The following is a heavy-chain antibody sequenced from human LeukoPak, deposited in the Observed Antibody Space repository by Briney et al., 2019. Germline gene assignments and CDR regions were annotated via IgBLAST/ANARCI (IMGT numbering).Heavy chain of an antibody. Sequence: ASVKVSCKASGYTFTSYAMHWVRQAPGQRLEWMGWINAGNGNTKYSQKFQGRVTITRDTSASTAYMELRSLRSDDTAVYYCARRLGNYSKDAFDIWGQGTMVTVSS. D-gene: IGHD1-7*01. CDR2: INAGNGNT. J-gene: IGHJ3*02. V-gene: IGHV1-3*01. CDR1: GYTFTSYA. CDR3: ARRLGNYSKDAFDI.